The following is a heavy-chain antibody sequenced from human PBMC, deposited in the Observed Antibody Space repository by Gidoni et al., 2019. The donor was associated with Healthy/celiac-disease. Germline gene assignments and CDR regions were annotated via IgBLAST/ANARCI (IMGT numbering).Heavy chain of an antibody. D-gene: IGHD3-9*01. CDR3: ASILHVGDDILTGYPDY. V-gene: IGHV4-39*01. CDR1: GGSISSSSYY. J-gene: IGHJ4*02. CDR2: IYYSGST. Sequence: QLQLQESGPGLVKPSETLSLTCTVSGGSISSSSYYWGWIRQPPGKGLEWIGSIYYSGSTYYNPSLKSRVTISVDTSKNQFSLKLSSVTAADTAVYYCASILHVGDDILTGYPDYWGQGTLVTVSS.